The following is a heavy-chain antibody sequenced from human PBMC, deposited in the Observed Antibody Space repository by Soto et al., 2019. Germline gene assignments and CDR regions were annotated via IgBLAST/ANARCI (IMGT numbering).Heavy chain of an antibody. J-gene: IGHJ5*02. Sequence: SVKVSCKASGGTFSTYTFSWVRQAPGQGLEWMGRIIPIFGTPYYAQKFQGRVTITADKSTSTVYMELSSLRYDDTAVYFCARGLECRGYCLDKPTWFAPWGQGTLVTVSS. D-gene: IGHD2-15*01. CDR1: GGTFSTYT. CDR2: IIPIFGTP. V-gene: IGHV1-69*06. CDR3: ARGLECRGYCLDKPTWFAP.